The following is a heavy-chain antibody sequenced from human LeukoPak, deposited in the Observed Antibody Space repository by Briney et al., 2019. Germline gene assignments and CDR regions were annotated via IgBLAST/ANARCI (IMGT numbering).Heavy chain of an antibody. CDR1: GGSLSVYY. V-gene: IGHV4-34*01. CDR2: ISHSGST. CDR3: ARGGYELAIGS. D-gene: IGHD5-18*01. J-gene: IGHJ4*02. Sequence: PSETLSLTCAVNGGSLSVYYWSWIRQPPGKGLEWIGEISHSGSTNFIPSLKSRVTISVDTSKNHFSLKLYSVAAADTAVYDCARGGYELAIGSWGQGILVTVSS.